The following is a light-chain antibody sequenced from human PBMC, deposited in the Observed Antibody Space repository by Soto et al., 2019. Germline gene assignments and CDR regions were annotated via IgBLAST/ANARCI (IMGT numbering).Light chain of an antibody. CDR2: DVS. CDR1: SSDVGTYNY. J-gene: IGLJ3*02. CDR3: SSYTTSNTQV. Sequence: QSALTQPASVSGSPGQSITISCTGTSSDVGTYNYVSWYQHRPGKAPKLMICDVSYRPSGVSNRFSGSKSANTASLTISGLQAEDEADYYCSSYTTSNTQVFGGGTKVTVL. V-gene: IGLV2-14*01.